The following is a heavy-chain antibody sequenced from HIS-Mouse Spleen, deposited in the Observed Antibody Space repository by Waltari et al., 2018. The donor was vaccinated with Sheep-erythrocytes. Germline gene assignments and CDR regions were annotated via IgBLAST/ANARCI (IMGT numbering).Heavy chain of an antibody. CDR2: IYYSGST. V-gene: IGHV4-39*01. Sequence: QLQLQESGPGLVKPSETLSLTCTVSGGSISSSSYYWGWIRQPPGKGLEWIGSIYYSGSTSYHPSLKSRVTISVDTSKNQFSLKLSSVTAADTAVYYCARLYYYDSSGYYFDYWGQGTLVTVSS. CDR3: ARLYYYDSSGYYFDY. CDR1: GGSISSSSYY. J-gene: IGHJ4*02. D-gene: IGHD3-22*01.